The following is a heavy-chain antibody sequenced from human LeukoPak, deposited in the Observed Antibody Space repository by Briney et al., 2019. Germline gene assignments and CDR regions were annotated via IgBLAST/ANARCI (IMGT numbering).Heavy chain of an antibody. Sequence: WASVKVSCKASGGTFSSYAISWVRQAPGQGLEWMGGIIPIFGTANYAQKFQGRVTITADESTSTAYMELSSLRSEDTAVYYRARDPIAAAESNWFDPWGQGTLVTVSS. CDR1: GGTFSSYA. CDR3: ARDPIAAAESNWFDP. J-gene: IGHJ5*02. D-gene: IGHD6-13*01. V-gene: IGHV1-69*01. CDR2: IIPIFGTA.